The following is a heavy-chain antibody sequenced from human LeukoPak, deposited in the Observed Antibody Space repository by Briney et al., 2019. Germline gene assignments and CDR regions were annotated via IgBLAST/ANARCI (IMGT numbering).Heavy chain of an antibody. CDR3: ARADLLTGARLNYFDY. J-gene: IGHJ4*02. D-gene: IGHD7-27*01. CDR2: ISYDGSNK. V-gene: IGHV3-30*04. CDR1: GFTFSSYA. Sequence: GRSLRLSCAASGFTFSSYAMHWVRQAPGKGLEWVAVISYDGSNKYYADSVKGRFTISRDNSKNTLYLQMNSLRAEDTAVYYCARADLLTGARLNYFDYWGQGTLVTVSS.